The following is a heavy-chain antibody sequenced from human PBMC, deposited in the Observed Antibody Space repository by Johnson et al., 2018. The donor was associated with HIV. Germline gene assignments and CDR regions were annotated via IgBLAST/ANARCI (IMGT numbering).Heavy chain of an antibody. CDR3: AKDMSRVVTPWAVSFDI. J-gene: IGHJ3*02. CDR1: GFTFDDYG. V-gene: IGHV3-9*01. Sequence: EVQLVESGGGLVQPGRSLRLSCAASGFTFDDYGMHWVRQAPGKGLEWVSSISWDSGTIGYADSVKGRFTISRDNAKISLYLQMDSLRAEDTAVYYCAKDMSRVVTPWAVSFDIWGQGTMVTVSS. CDR2: ISWDSGTI. D-gene: IGHD4-23*01.